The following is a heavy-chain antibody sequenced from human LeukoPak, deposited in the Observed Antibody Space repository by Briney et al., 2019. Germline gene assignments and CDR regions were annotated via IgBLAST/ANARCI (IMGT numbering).Heavy chain of an antibody. J-gene: IGHJ6*03. CDR2: IKQDGSEK. Sequence: GGSLRLSCAASGFTFSRYWMSWVRQAPGKGLEWVANIKQDGSEKYYVDSVEGRFTISRDNAKSSLYLQMNSLRVEDTAVYYCARGMTTVTPRYMDVWGKGTTVTVSS. V-gene: IGHV3-7*01. CDR3: ARGMTTVTPRYMDV. D-gene: IGHD4-17*01. CDR1: GFTFSRYW.